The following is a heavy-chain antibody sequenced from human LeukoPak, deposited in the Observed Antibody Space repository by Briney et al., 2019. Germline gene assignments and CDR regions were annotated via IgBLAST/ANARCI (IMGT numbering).Heavy chain of an antibody. J-gene: IGHJ3*02. Sequence: PGGSLRLSCAASGFTFRNYAMNWVRQAPGKGLEWVSFISSSSTYIYYADSVKGRFTISRDNAKNSLYLQMNSLKTEDTAVYYCSLLNYYDTRISDFKIWGQGTMVTVSP. CDR2: ISSSSTYI. CDR1: GFTFRNYA. CDR3: SLLNYYDTRISDFKI. V-gene: IGHV3-21*03. D-gene: IGHD3-22*01.